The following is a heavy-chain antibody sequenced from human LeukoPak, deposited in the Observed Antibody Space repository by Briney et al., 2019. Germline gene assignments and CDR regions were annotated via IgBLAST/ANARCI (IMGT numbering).Heavy chain of an antibody. CDR1: GYTFTSYS. V-gene: IGHV1-18*01. D-gene: IGHD3-22*01. CDR2: ISAYNGNT. CDR3: ARGARTITMIVVVKRDAFDI. J-gene: IGHJ3*02. Sequence: GSVKVSCKASGYTFTSYSISWVRQAPGQGLEWMGWISAYNGNTNYAQKLQGRVTMTTDTSTSTAYMELRSLRSDDTAVYYCARGARTITMIVVVKRDAFDIWGQGTMVTVSS.